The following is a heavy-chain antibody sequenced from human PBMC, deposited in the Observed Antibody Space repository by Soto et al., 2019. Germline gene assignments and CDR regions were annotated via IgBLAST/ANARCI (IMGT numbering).Heavy chain of an antibody. CDR2: IRTKTKNYAT. CDR3: TAIPGNDY. CDR1: GFTVSGSG. V-gene: IGHV3-73*01. Sequence: GGSLTLFCAASGFTVSGSGIHWVRQASGKGLEWVGRIRTKTKNYATAYAASVKGRYTISRDDSKNMAYLQMNSLKTEDTAVYYCTAIPGNDYWRHGTLVTVSS. J-gene: IGHJ4*01. D-gene: IGHD1-1*01.